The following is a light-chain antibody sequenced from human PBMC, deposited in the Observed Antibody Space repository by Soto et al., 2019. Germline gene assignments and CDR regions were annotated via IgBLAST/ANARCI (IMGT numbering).Light chain of an antibody. CDR1: QSVLYSSNNKNY. V-gene: IGKV4-1*01. CDR2: WAF. CDR3: QQYYDTPWT. J-gene: IGKJ1*01. Sequence: DIMMTQSPDSLAVSLGERATINCKSSQSVLYSSNNKNYFAWYQQKPGQPPKLLIYWAFTRESGVPDRFSGSGSGTDFTLTISSLQAEDVAVYYCQQYYDTPWTFGQGTKVEIK.